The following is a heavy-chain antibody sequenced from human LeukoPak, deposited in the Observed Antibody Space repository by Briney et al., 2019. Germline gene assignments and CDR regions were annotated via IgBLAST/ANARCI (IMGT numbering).Heavy chain of an antibody. CDR1: GYTLTELS. V-gene: IGHV1-24*01. CDR2: FDPEDGET. CDR3: ATVVLHSSGWYYFDY. J-gene: IGHJ4*02. D-gene: IGHD6-19*01. Sequence: ASVKVSCKVSGYTLTELSMHWVRQAPGKGLEWMGGFDPEDGETIYAQKFQGRVTMTEDTSTDTAYMELSSLRSEDTAVYYCATVVLHSSGWYYFDYWGQGTLVTVSS.